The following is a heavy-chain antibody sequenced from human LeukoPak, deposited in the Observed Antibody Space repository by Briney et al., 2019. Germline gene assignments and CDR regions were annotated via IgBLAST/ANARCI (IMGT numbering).Heavy chain of an antibody. V-gene: IGHV3-15*01. CDR2: IKSKTDGGTT. Sequence: GGSLRLSCAASGFTFSNAWMSWVRQAPGKGLEWGGRIKSKTDGGTTDYAARVKGRFTISRDDSKNTLYLQMNSLKTEDTAVYYCTTGGGDTDYWGQGTLVTVSS. CDR3: TTGGGDTDY. D-gene: IGHD3-16*01. CDR1: GFTFSNAW. J-gene: IGHJ4*02.